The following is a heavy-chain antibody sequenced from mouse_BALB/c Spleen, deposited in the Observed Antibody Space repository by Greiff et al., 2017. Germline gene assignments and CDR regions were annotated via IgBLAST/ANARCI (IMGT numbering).Heavy chain of an antibody. Sequence: VQLKESGAELVKPGASVKLSCTASGFNIKDTYMHWVKQRPEQGLEWIGRIDPANGNTKYDPKFQGKATITADTSSNTAYLQLSSLTSEDTAVYYCARSDGNSRPMDYWGQGTSVTVSS. J-gene: IGHJ4*01. CDR1: GFNIKDTY. D-gene: IGHD2-1*01. V-gene: IGHV14-3*02. CDR3: ARSDGNSRPMDY. CDR2: IDPANGNT.